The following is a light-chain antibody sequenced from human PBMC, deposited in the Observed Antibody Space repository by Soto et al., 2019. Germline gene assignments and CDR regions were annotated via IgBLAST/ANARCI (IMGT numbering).Light chain of an antibody. CDR1: QSVSSNY. CDR3: QQSYTFPYT. J-gene: IGKJ2*01. Sequence: EIVLTQSPGTLYLSPGERATLSCRASQSVSSNYLAWYQQKRGQAPRLLIYAASARATGIPDRFSGSGSGTDFTLTISRLEPEDFATYYCQQSYTFPYTFGQGTKLEIK. V-gene: IGKV3-20*01. CDR2: AAS.